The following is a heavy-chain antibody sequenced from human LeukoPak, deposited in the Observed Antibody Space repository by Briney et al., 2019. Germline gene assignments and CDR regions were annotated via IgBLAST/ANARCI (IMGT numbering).Heavy chain of an antibody. CDR2: ISYDGSNK. CDR3: ARDSLDAFDI. Sequence: PGRSLRLSCAASGLTFSSYAMHWVRQAPGKGLEWVAVISYDGSNKYYADSVKGRFTISRDNSKNTLYLQMNSLRAEDTAVYYCARDSLDAFDIWGQGTMVTVSS. V-gene: IGHV3-30-3*01. J-gene: IGHJ3*02. CDR1: GLTFSSYA.